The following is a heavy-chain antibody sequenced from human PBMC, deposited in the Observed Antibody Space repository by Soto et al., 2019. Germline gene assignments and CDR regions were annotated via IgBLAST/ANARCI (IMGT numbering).Heavy chain of an antibody. CDR3: AREVRGVAFCDF. Sequence: QVQLVQSGAEVKKPGASVKISCKASGYTFTTYTIHWVRQAPGQRLEWMGWIYAGNGNTKYSQKFQGRVTITGDTSASIAYMKLSSLRSEDTAIYYCAREVRGVAFCDFWGQGTLVTISS. J-gene: IGHJ4*02. CDR2: IYAGNGNT. V-gene: IGHV1-3*01. CDR1: GYTFTTYT. D-gene: IGHD3-3*02.